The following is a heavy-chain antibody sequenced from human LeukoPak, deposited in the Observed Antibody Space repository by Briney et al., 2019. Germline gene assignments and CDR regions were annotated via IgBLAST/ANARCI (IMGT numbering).Heavy chain of an antibody. CDR3: ARSYRKSDAFDI. CDR2: INHSGST. D-gene: IGHD1-14*01. V-gene: IGHV4-34*01. J-gene: IGHJ3*02. CDR1: GGSFSGYY. Sequence: PSETLSLTCAVYGGSFSGYYWSWIRQPPGKGLEWIGEINHSGSTNYNPSLKSRVTISVDTSKNQFSLKLSSVTAADTAVYYCARSYRKSDAFDIWGQGTMVTVSS.